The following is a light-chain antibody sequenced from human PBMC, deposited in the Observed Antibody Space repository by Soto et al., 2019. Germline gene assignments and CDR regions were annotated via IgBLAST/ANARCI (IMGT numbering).Light chain of an antibody. J-gene: IGKJ1*01. V-gene: IGKV3-15*01. CDR1: QSVDIN. CDR3: QQYRSWPRT. CDR2: GAS. Sequence: EIVLTKSPTTLSVSPGERVTLSCRASQSVDINLAWYQQKPGQAPRLLIYGASTRATDMPGRFSGRGAGAEFTLTISSLQSEDFAVYYCQQYRSWPRTFGQGTKV.